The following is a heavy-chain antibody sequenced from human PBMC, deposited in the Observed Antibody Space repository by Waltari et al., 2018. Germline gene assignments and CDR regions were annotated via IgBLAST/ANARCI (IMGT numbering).Heavy chain of an antibody. CDR2: ISYSGTT. V-gene: IGHV4-30-4*08. Sequence: QVQLQESGPGLVRPSQTLSLTCTVSGASLSGGDYYWAWIRQPPGKGLEWIGYISYSGTTYYNPSLQSRVTILADTSKNQFSLNLRSVTATDTVVYYCARERGSSSWYSDSWGQGTLVTVSS. J-gene: IGHJ4*02. CDR1: GASLSGGDYY. CDR3: ARERGSSSWYSDS. D-gene: IGHD3-16*01.